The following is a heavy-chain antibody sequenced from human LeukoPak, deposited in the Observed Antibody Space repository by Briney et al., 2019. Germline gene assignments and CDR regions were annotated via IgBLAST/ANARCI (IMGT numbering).Heavy chain of an antibody. Sequence: SQTLSLTCAVYGGSFSGYYWSWIRQPPGKGLEWIGEINHSGTTNYNPSLKSRVTISADTSKNQFSLKLSSVTAADTAVYYCARGRLVSSQPFDYWGQGTLVTVSS. CDR1: GGSFSGYY. CDR3: ARGRLVSSQPFDY. D-gene: IGHD6-6*01. J-gene: IGHJ4*02. CDR2: INHSGTT. V-gene: IGHV4-34*01.